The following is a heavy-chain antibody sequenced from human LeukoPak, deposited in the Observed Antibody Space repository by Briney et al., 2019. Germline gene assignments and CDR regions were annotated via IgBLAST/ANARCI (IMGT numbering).Heavy chain of an antibody. D-gene: IGHD1-1*01. CDR3: ARGSHMGYLNYYYYYMDV. Sequence: PSETLSLTCTVSGGSISSSTYYWGWIRQPPGKGLEWIGSIHYSGSTNYNPSLKSRVTISVDTSKNQFSLKLSSVTAADTAVYYCARGSHMGYLNYYYYYMDVWGKGTTVTVSS. CDR2: IHYSGST. V-gene: IGHV4-39*07. J-gene: IGHJ6*03. CDR1: GGSISSSTYY.